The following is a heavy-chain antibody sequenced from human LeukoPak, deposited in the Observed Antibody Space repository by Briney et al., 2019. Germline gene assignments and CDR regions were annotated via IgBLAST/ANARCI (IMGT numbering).Heavy chain of an antibody. CDR2: ISAYNGNT. D-gene: IGHD3-10*01. CDR3: ARGLNYYGSGSYQDY. Sequence: ASVKVSCKASGYTFTSYGIRWVRQAPGQGLEWMGWISAYNGNTNYAQKLQGRVTVTTDTSTSTAYMELRSLRSDDTAVYYCARGLNYYGSGSYQDYWGQGTLVTVSS. J-gene: IGHJ4*02. V-gene: IGHV1-18*01. CDR1: GYTFTSYG.